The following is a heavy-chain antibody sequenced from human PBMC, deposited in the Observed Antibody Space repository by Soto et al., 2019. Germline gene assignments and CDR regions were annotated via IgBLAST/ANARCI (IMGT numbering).Heavy chain of an antibody. CDR2: TYYRSKWYN. CDR1: GDSVSSNSAA. D-gene: IGHD6-13*01. J-gene: IGHJ6*02. V-gene: IGHV6-1*01. CDR3: ARGVAAAGMNYYYYGMDV. Sequence: TLSLTCAISGDSVSSNSAAWNWIRQSPSRGLEWLGRTYYRSKWYNDYAVSVKSRITINPDTSKNQFSLQLNSVTPEDTAVYYCARGVAAAGMNYYYYGMDVWGQGTTVTVSS.